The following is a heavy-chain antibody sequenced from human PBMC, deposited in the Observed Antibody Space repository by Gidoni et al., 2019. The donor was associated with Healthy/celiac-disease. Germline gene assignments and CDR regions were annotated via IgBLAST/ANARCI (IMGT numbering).Heavy chain of an antibody. Sequence: QVQLVESGGVVVQPGRSLRLSCAPSRFTFSSYAMHWVRQAPGKGLEWVAVISYDGSNKYYADSVKGRFTISRDNSKNTLYLQMNSLRAEDTAVYYCARDVKWLRFFDYWGQGTLVTVSS. CDR3: ARDVKWLRFFDY. CDR2: ISYDGSNK. V-gene: IGHV3-30-3*01. D-gene: IGHD5-12*01. J-gene: IGHJ4*02. CDR1: RFTFSSYA.